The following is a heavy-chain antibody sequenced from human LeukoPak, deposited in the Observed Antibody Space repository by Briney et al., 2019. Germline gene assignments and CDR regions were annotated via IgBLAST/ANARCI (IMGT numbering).Heavy chain of an antibody. Sequence: PGGSLRLSCAASGFTFSSFSMHWVRQAPGEGLEWVAVISYDGSKKYYGDSVKGRFTISRDNSNNTLYLQMSSLRAEDTAVYYCARWPHSSWYVDYWGQGTLVTVSS. CDR2: ISYDGSKK. CDR1: GFTFSSFS. V-gene: IGHV3-30*04. CDR3: ARWPHSSWYVDY. J-gene: IGHJ4*02. D-gene: IGHD6-13*01.